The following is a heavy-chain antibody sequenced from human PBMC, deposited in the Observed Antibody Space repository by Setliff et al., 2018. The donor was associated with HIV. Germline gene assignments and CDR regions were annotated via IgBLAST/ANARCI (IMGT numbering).Heavy chain of an antibody. CDR2: ISGSGSVV. J-gene: IGHJ4*02. CDR1: GLYFSSYE. Sequence: GGSLRLSCAASGLYFSSYEMDWVRQAPGKGLEWVSSISGSGSVVYYADSVKGRFTISRDNSKNTLYLQMNSLRAEDTAVYYCARGGFGVVIIERLGVDYWGQGTKVTVSS. D-gene: IGHD3-3*01. CDR3: ARGGFGVVIIERLGVDY. V-gene: IGHV3-48*03.